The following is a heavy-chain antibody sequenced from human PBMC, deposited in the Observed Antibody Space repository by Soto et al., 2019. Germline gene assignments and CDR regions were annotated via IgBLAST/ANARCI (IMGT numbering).Heavy chain of an antibody. CDR1: GFTFSSYG. D-gene: IGHD3-16*02. J-gene: IGHJ4*02. CDR2: ISYDGSNK. V-gene: IGHV3-30*18. Sequence: GGSLRLSCAASGFTFSSYGMHWVRQAPGKGLEWVAVISYDGSNKYYADSVKGRFTISRDNSKNTLYLQMNSLRAEDTAVYYCAKDQSDYIWGSYRYFDYWGQGTLVTVSS. CDR3: AKDQSDYIWGSYRYFDY.